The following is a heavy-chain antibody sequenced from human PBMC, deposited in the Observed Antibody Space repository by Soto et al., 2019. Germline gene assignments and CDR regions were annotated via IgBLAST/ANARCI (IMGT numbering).Heavy chain of an antibody. CDR2: IYYSGST. Sequence: LSLTCTVSGGSISSYYWSWIRQPPGKGLEWIGYIYYSGSTNYNPSLKSRVTISVDTSKNQFSLKLSSVTAADTAVYYCARRYGGNFDYWGQGTLVTVS. D-gene: IGHD3-16*01. V-gene: IGHV4-59*01. CDR3: ARRYGGNFDY. J-gene: IGHJ4*02. CDR1: GGSISSYY.